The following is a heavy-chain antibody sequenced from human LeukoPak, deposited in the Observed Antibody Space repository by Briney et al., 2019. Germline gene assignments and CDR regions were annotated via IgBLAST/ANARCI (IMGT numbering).Heavy chain of an antibody. J-gene: IGHJ4*02. CDR3: AADRYYDSSGYRVSSFDY. Sequence: SVKVSCKASGFTCTSSAMQWVRQARGQRLEWIGWIVVGSGNTNYAQKFQERVTITRDMSTSTAYMELSSLRSEDTAVYYCAADRYYDSSGYRVSSFDYWGQGTLVTVSS. D-gene: IGHD3-22*01. CDR1: GFTCTSSA. V-gene: IGHV1-58*02. CDR2: IVVGSGNT.